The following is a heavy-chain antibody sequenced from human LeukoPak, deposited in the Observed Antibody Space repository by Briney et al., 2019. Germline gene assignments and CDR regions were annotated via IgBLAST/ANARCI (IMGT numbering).Heavy chain of an antibody. D-gene: IGHD1-20*01. V-gene: IGHV4-39*01. CDR3: ARQFITGTGRGYFDS. J-gene: IGHJ4*02. Sequence: SETLSLXCAVSGYSISSSTYSWGWIRQPPVKGLEWIGTIYYSGIAYYNPSLNSRVTVSVDTSKNQFSLKLSSVTAADTSVYYCARQFITGTGRGYFDSWGQGSLVTVSS. CDR1: GYSISSSTYS. CDR2: IYYSGIA.